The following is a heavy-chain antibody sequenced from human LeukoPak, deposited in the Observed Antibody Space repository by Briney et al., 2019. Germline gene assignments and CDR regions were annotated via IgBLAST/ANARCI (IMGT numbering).Heavy chain of an antibody. V-gene: IGHV3-23*01. CDR3: AKDSNWNDGKFDP. Sequence: GGTLRLSCAASGFTFSSYGMSWVRQAPGKGLEWVSAISGSGGSTDYADSVKGRFTISRDNSKNTLYLQMNSLRAEDTAVYYCAKDSNWNDGKFDPWGQGTLVTVSS. D-gene: IGHD1-20*01. CDR1: GFTFSSYG. CDR2: ISGSGGST. J-gene: IGHJ5*02.